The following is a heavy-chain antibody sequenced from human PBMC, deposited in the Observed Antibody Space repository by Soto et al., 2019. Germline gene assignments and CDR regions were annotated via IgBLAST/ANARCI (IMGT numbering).Heavy chain of an antibody. CDR1: GSLTGYY. CDR3: ARLGYCSSSSCD. V-gene: IGHV4-34*01. J-gene: IGHJ4*02. D-gene: IGHD2-2*01. CDR2: INHSGST. Sequence: KPSETLSLTCSVYGSLTGYYCWIRQTPGKGLEWIGEINHSGSTNYNPSLKGRVTISVDTSKNQFSLRLTSVTAADTATYYCARLGYCSSSSCDWGQGTLVT.